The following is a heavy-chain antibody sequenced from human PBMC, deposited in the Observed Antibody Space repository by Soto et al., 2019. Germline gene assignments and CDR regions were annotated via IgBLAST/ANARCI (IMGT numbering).Heavy chain of an antibody. CDR3: ARLEDNWNRFDY. Sequence: SETLSLTCTFSGCSISSSSYYWGWIRQPPGKGLEWIGSIYYSGSTYYNPSLKSRVTISVDTSKNQFSLKLSSVTAADTAVYYCARLEDNWNRFDYWGQGTLVTVSS. V-gene: IGHV4-39*01. CDR1: GCSISSSSYY. CDR2: IYYSGST. D-gene: IGHD1-20*01. J-gene: IGHJ4*02.